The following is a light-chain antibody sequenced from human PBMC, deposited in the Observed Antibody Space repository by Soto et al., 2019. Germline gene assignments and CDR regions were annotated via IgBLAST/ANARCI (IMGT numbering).Light chain of an antibody. Sequence: QSVLTQPASVSGSPGQSIAISCTGASSDVGAYNYVSWYQQYPGKAPKLMIYDVSNRPSGVSDRFSGSKSGNTASLTISGFQAEDEADYYCSSYTTSFTYVFGTGTKVTVL. CDR1: SSDVGAYNY. J-gene: IGLJ1*01. V-gene: IGLV2-14*03. CDR2: DVS. CDR3: SSYTTSFTYV.